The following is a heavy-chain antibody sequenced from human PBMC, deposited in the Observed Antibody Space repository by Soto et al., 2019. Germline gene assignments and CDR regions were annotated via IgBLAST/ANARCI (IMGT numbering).Heavy chain of an antibody. D-gene: IGHD3-10*01. J-gene: IGHJ6*02. Sequence: QVQLVESGGGVVQPGRSLRLSCAASGFTFSSYGMHWVRQAPGKGLEWVAVIWYDGSNKYYADSVKGRFTISRDNSTNMLDLQMNSLRAEATAVYYCARESIRGSGSYYNDYYYYGMDVWGQGTTVTVSS. CDR1: GFTFSSYG. V-gene: IGHV3-33*01. CDR2: IWYDGSNK. CDR3: ARESIRGSGSYYNDYYYYGMDV.